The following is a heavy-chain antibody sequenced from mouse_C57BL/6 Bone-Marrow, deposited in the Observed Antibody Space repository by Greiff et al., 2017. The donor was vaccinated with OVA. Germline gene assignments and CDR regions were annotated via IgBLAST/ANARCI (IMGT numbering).Heavy chain of an antibody. V-gene: IGHV1-61*01. CDR2: IYPSDSET. CDR3: AVTVVVPYFDV. Sequence: QVQLQQPGAELVRPGSSVKLSCKASGYTFTSYWMDWVKQRPGQGLEWIGNIYPSDSETHYNQKFKDKATLTVDKSSSTAYMQLSSLTSEDSAVYFCAVTVVVPYFDVWGTGTTVTVSS. J-gene: IGHJ1*03. CDR1: GYTFTSYW. D-gene: IGHD1-1*01.